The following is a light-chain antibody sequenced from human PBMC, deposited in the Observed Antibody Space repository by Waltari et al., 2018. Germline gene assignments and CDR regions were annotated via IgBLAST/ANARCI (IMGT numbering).Light chain of an antibody. CDR3: QQYNVWPPLT. CDR1: QSIHDN. J-gene: IGKJ4*01. Sequence: EIVMTQSPASLSVSQGERVTLYCRASQSIHDNLAWYQQTPGQAPRLLIFGASTRATVIPDRFRGSRYAAEFTPTISSLQSEDCAVYYCQQYNVWPPLTFGGGTKVEIK. V-gene: IGKV3-15*01. CDR2: GAS.